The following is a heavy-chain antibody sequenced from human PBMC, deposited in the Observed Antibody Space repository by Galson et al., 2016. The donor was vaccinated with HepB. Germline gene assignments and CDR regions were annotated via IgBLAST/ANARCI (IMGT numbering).Heavy chain of an antibody. CDR2: IYSDGRT. CDR1: GFTVSSNY. CDR3: ARDRCNLSWFFLDY. D-gene: IGHD6-13*01. Sequence: SLRLSCAASGFTVSSNYMSWVRQAPGKGLEWVSVIYSDGRTYYADSVKGRFTISRDNSKNTVYLQMNNLRAEDTAVYYCARDRCNLSWFFLDYWGQGTLVTVSS. J-gene: IGHJ4*02. V-gene: IGHV3-66*01.